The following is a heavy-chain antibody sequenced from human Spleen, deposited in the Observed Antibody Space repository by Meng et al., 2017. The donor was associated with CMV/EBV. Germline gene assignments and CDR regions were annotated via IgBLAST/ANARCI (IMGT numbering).Heavy chain of an antibody. D-gene: IGHD6-19*01. J-gene: IGHJ4*02. CDR2: ISSNDSGT. CDR1: FRNCA. CDR3: AKDQEQWLVRLFDY. Sequence: FRNCAIDWVRQAPGRGLEWVSTISSNDSGTYYADSVRDRFTISRDNSKNTLYLQMNALGAEDTAVYYCAKDQEQWLVRLFDYWGQGTLVTVSS. V-gene: IGHV3-23*01.